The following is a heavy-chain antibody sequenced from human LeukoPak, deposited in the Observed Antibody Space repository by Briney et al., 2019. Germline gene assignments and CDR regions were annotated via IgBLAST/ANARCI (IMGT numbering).Heavy chain of an antibody. CDR2: INAGNGNT. CDR3: AAYSGFDSSGYCRLFFDY. V-gene: IGHV1-3*01. D-gene: IGHD3-22*01. J-gene: IGHJ4*02. Sequence: ASVTVSCTASGYTFTSYAMHWVRQAPGQRLEWMGWINAGNGNTKYSQKFQGRVTITRDMSTSTAYMELSSLRSEDTAVYYCAAYSGFDSSGYCRLFFDYWGQGTLVTVSS. CDR1: GYTFTSYA.